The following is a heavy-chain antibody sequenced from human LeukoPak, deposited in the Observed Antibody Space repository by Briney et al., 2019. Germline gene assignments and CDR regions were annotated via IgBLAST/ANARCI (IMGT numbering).Heavy chain of an antibody. CDR3: ARHSGSGWQALGY. J-gene: IGHJ4*02. Sequence: SVKVSCKASGGTFSSYAISWVRQAPGQGLEWMGRIIPIFGIANYAQKFQGRVTITADKSTSTAYMELRSLESDDTAVYYCARHSGSGWQALGYWGQGTLVTVSS. CDR2: IIPIFGIA. D-gene: IGHD6-19*01. V-gene: IGHV1-69*04. CDR1: GGTFSSYA.